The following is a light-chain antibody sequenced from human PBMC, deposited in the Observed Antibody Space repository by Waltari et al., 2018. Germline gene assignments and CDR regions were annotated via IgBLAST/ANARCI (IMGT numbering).Light chain of an antibody. Sequence: DIQMTQSPSSLSAPAGDTVTVTCRACQTIRTHLNWFQQKPATTPKLLIYAASTLQRGVPSRFSGSASGTDFTLTVSNLQPDDFAIYFCQQSFSSPWTFGQGTRV. J-gene: IGKJ1*01. V-gene: IGKV1-39*01. CDR3: QQSFSSPWT. CDR1: QTIRTH. CDR2: AAS.